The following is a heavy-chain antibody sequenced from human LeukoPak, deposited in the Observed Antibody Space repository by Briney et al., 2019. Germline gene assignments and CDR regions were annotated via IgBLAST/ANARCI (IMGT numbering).Heavy chain of an antibody. V-gene: IGHV5-51*01. CDR1: GYSFTSYW. D-gene: IGHD6-6*01. CDR2: IYPGDSDT. Sequence: GESLNICCTGSGYSFTSYWIGWVRQMPGKGLELMGIIYPGDSDTRYSPSFQGQVTISADKSISTAYLQWSSLKASDTAMYYCARLGSIAARPNWFDPWGQGTLVTVSS. CDR3: ARLGSIAARPNWFDP. J-gene: IGHJ5*02.